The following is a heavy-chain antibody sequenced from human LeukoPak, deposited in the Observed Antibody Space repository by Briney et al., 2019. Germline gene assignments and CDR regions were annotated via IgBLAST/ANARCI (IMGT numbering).Heavy chain of an antibody. D-gene: IGHD3-3*01. J-gene: IGHJ5*02. Sequence: PSETLSLTCTVSGGSISSYYWSWIPQPAGKGLEWIGRIYTSGSTNYNPSLKSRVTMSVDTSKNQFSLKLSSVTAADTAVYYCARDIDFWSGYYKGNSNWFDPWGQGTLVTVSS. CDR2: IYTSGST. CDR3: ARDIDFWSGYYKGNSNWFDP. V-gene: IGHV4-4*07. CDR1: GGSISSYY.